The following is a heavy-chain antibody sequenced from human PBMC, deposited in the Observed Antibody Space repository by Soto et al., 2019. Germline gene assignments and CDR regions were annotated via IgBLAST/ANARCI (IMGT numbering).Heavy chain of an antibody. Sequence: ASVKVSCKASGYTFTSYGISWVRQAPGQGLEWMGWISAYNGNTNYAQKPQGRVTMTTDTSTSTAYMELRSLRSDDTAVYYCVVAAKPYYFDYWGQGTLVTVSS. CDR2: ISAYNGNT. J-gene: IGHJ4*02. CDR3: VVAAKPYYFDY. V-gene: IGHV1-18*01. CDR1: GYTFTSYG. D-gene: IGHD2-15*01.